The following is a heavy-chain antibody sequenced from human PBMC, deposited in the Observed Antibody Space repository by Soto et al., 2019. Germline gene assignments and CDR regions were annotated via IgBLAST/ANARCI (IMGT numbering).Heavy chain of an antibody. CDR2: ISWDGANI. CDR1: GFTFDDYA. CDR3: ATPRDLWKCGSRCPGNSHFDT. Sequence: GGSLRLSCTASGFTFDDYAVHWVRQGPGKGLEWVSGISWDGANIFYADSVKGRFTISRDNAKNSFSLQMNSLKPEDTALYNCATPRDLWKCGSRCPGNSHFDTWGQGTLVTVSS. V-gene: IGHV3-9*01. J-gene: IGHJ5*02. D-gene: IGHD2-15*01.